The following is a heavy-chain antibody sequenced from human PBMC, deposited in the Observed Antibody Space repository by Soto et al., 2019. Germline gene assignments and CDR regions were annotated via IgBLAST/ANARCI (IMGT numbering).Heavy chain of an antibody. CDR2: IRGTSPST. Sequence: EVQLLESGGGLVQPGGSLRLSCAASGFTFSAYAMSWVRQAPGKGLEWVSAIRGTSPSTYYADSVQGRFTISRDSSRKTLFLQRNTLRAEDTAVYFCAIRIFGVEYWGQGTQVTVSS. D-gene: IGHD3-3*01. J-gene: IGHJ4*02. CDR3: AIRIFGVEY. V-gene: IGHV3-23*01. CDR1: GFTFSAYA.